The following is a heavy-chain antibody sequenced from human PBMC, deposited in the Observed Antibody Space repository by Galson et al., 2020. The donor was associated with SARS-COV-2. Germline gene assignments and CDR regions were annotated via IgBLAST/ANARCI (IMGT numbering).Heavy chain of an antibody. CDR3: VQSSSGFYPY. CDR1: GLIFSDHF. Sequence: QAGGSLRLSCVVSGLIFSDHFMDWVRQAPGKGLEWIGRSRNKAHSYTTEYAASVQGRFSISRDDSKNSVYLQLNSLKIEDTAVYYCVQSSSGFYPYWGQGTPVTVSS. CDR2: SRNKAHSYTT. V-gene: IGHV3-72*01. D-gene: IGHD3-22*01. J-gene: IGHJ4*02.